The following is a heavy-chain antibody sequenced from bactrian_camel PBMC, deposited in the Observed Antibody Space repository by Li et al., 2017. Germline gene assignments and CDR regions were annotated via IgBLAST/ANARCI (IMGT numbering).Heavy chain of an antibody. J-gene: IGHJ4*01. CDR2: IYAGSDST. Sequence: HVQLVESGGGSVQAGGSLRLSCAASGAMINTMCMGWFRQAPGKEREGVAAIYAGSDSTYYADSAKGRFTISRDKAKNTVYLQMNSLKPEDSAMYYCAADWTSTVVAGALLPSFNYWGQGTQVTVS. CDR1: GAMINTMC. CDR3: AADWTSTVVAGALLPSFNY. V-gene: IGHV3S54*01. D-gene: IGHD6*01.